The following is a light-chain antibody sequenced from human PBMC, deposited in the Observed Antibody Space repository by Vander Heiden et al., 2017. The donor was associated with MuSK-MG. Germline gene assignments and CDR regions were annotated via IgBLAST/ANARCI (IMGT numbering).Light chain of an antibody. CDR3: QQYNTNPPT. V-gene: IGKV1-NL1*01. CDR1: QVISNS. CDR2: SAS. J-gene: IGKJ1*01. Sequence: DIQMTQSPSSLSASVGDRVTITCRASQVISNSLAWYQQKPGKAPELLLYSASVLETGVPSRFSGSGSGTDYTLTIRSLQPEDFATYYCQQYNTNPPTFGPGTKVEIK.